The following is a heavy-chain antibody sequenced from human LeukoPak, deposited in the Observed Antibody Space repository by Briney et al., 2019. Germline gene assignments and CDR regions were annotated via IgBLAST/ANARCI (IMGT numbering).Heavy chain of an antibody. V-gene: IGHV4-34*12. D-gene: IGHD1-1*01. J-gene: IGHJ3*02. CDR3: ARFGSSTWYKGAFDI. CDR1: GGSFSGYY. CDR2: IVRSGNT. Sequence: SETLSLTCAVYGGSFSGYYWSWIRQPPGKGLEWMGEIVRSGNTKYNPSLKSRVTISVDTSKNQFSLNLTSVTAADTAVYYCARFGSSTWYKGAFDIWGQGTMVTVAS.